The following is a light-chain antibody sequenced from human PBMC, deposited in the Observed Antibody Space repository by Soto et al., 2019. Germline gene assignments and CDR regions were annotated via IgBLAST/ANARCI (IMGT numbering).Light chain of an antibody. Sequence: DIQMTQSPSTLSASVGDRVTITCRASQSISSWLAWDQQKPGKAPKLLIYDASSLESGVPSRFSGSGSGTEFALTISSLQPDDFATYYCQQYNSYLLTFGQGTKVEIK. CDR2: DAS. CDR1: QSISSW. CDR3: QQYNSYLLT. V-gene: IGKV1-5*01. J-gene: IGKJ1*01.